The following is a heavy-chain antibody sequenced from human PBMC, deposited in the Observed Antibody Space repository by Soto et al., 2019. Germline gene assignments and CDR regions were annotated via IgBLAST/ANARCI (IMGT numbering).Heavy chain of an antibody. CDR2: IYWDDDK. J-gene: IGHJ3*02. Sequence: SGPTLVNPTQTLTLTCPFSGFSLTTVGRGVGWNRQPPGKALDWLGIIYWDDDKRYSPSLNGRVTFIKDTSKNQVVLTMTNMDPVDTATYYCAHRNSRMFAFDIWGQGTLVTVSS. CDR1: GFSLTTVGRG. V-gene: IGHV2-5*02. D-gene: IGHD3-10*02. CDR3: AHRNSRMFAFDI.